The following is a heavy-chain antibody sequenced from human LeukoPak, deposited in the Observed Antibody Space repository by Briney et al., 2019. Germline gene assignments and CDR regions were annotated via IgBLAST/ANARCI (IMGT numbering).Heavy chain of an antibody. J-gene: IGHJ4*02. V-gene: IGHV1-2*02. D-gene: IGHD6-13*01. CDR2: INPNSGGT. CDR1: VYTFTGYY. CDR3: ARVSKAAAGFSRGGYYFDY. Sequence: ASVTVSCKASVYTFTGYYMHWVRQAPGQPLEWMGCINPNSGGTNYAQKFQGRVTMTRDTSISTAYMELSRLRSDDTAVYYCARVSKAAAGFSRGGYYFDYWGQGTLVTVSS.